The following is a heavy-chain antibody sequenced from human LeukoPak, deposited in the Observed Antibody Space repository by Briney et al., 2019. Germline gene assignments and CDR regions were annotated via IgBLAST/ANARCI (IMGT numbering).Heavy chain of an antibody. D-gene: IGHD4-17*01. CDR1: GFTFRSYG. V-gene: IGHV3-23*01. CDR2: ISGSGDST. J-gene: IGHJ6*03. CDR3: ARSDYVGFYYYMDV. Sequence: GGSLRLSCAASGFTFRSYGMTWVRQAPGKGLEWVSAISGSGDSTYYADSVKGRFTISRDNAKNSLYLQMNSLRAEDTAVYYCARSDYVGFYYYMDVWGKGTTVTVSS.